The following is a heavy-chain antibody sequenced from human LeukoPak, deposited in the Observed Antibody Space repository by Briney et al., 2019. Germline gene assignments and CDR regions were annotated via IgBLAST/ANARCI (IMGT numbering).Heavy chain of an antibody. J-gene: IGHJ4*02. CDR2: IIPIFGTA. V-gene: IGHV1-69*13. CDR1: GGTFSSYA. CDR3: ARSTNSRPYYYGSGNYFDY. D-gene: IGHD3-10*01. Sequence: SVKVSCNASGGTFSSYAISWVRQAPGQGLEWMGGIIPIFGTANYAQKFQGRVTITADESASTAYMELSSLRSEDTAVYYCARSTNSRPYYYGSGNYFDYWGQGTLVTVSS.